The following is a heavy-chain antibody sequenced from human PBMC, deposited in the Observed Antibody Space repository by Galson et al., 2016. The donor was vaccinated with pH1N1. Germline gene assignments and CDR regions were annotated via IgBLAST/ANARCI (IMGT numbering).Heavy chain of an antibody. CDR1: GFKFSDYG. J-gene: IGHJ1*01. V-gene: IGHV3-33*01. D-gene: IGHD3-22*01. Sequence: SLRLSCAASGFKFSDYGMHWVRQAPGKGLEWAAIVWAHVDNKYYADSVKGRFIISRDNSKNTIYLQMNSLRVEDSAMYYCAREWGDDSGSQSAGYFHYWGQGALVTVSS. CDR3: AREWGDDSGSQSAGYFHY. CDR2: VWAHVDNK.